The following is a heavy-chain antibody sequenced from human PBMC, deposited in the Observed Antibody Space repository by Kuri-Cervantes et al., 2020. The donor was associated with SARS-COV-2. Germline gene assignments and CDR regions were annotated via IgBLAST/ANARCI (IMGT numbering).Heavy chain of an antibody. D-gene: IGHD7-27*01. Sequence: GGSLRLSCTASGFTFNTYNMKWVRQAPGKGLEWVSGIGPSNTYIYYADSVKGRFIISRDNAKNSLYLQMNSLRAEDTAVYYCARELLTGDGFDYWGQGTLVTVSS. CDR1: GFTFNTYN. V-gene: IGHV3-21*06. CDR3: ARELLTGDGFDY. CDR2: IGPSNTYI. J-gene: IGHJ4*02.